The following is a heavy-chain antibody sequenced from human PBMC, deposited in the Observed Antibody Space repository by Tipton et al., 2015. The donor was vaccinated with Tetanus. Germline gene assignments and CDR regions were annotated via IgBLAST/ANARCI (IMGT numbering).Heavy chain of an antibody. V-gene: IGHV1-2*02. J-gene: IGHJ4*02. CDR2: INPDSGGT. Sequence: QSGAEVKQPGASVKVSCKASGYSLIDYFIHWVRQAPGQGLEWLGWINPDSGGTKYTQNFQGRVTMTRDTPTTTVYLELTSLKSDDTAVYYCARDSYVTGTTSHFDFWGQGSLVNVSS. D-gene: IGHD1-7*01. CDR1: GYSLIDYF. CDR3: ARDSYVTGTTSHFDF.